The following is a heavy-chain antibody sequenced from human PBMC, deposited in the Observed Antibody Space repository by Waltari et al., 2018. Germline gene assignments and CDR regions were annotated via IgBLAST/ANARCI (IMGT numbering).Heavy chain of an antibody. CDR2: INHSGST. CDR3: ARGYSTELFDY. J-gene: IGHJ4*02. CDR1: GGSFSGYY. D-gene: IGHD1-26*01. V-gene: IGHV4-34*01. Sequence: QVQLQQWGAGLLKPSETLSLTCAVYGGSFSGYYWSWTRQPPGKGLEWIGEINHSGSTNYNPSLKSRVTISVDTSKNQFSLKLSSVTAADTAVYYCARGYSTELFDYWGQGTLVTVSS.